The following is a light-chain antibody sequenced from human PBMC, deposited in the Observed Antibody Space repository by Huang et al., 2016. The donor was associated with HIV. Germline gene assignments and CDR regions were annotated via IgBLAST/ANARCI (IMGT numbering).Light chain of an antibody. CDR3: QQRNNWPRT. V-gene: IGKV3-11*01. Sequence: EIVLTQSPATLSLSPGERATLTCRASQSVSSYLALFQQKRGQAPMLLIYDAFNRAPGIPDRFSGSGSGTDFTLTISNVEPEDFAVYYCQQRNNWPRTFGQGTKVEI. CDR1: QSVSSY. CDR2: DAF. J-gene: IGKJ1*01.